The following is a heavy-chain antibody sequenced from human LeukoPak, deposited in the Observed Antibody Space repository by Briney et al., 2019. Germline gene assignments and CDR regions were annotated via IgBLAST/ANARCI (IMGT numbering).Heavy chain of an antibody. J-gene: IGHJ6*02. CDR3: ARSHYDSSGYDYGMDV. D-gene: IGHD3-22*01. CDR1: GYTFTSYY. V-gene: IGHV1-46*01. CDR2: INPSGGST. Sequence: ASVKVSCKASGYTFTSYYMHRVRQAPGQGLEWMGIINPSGGSTSYAQKFQGRVTMTRDTSTSTVYMGLSSLRSEDTAVYYCARSHYDSSGYDYGMDVWGQGTTVTVSS.